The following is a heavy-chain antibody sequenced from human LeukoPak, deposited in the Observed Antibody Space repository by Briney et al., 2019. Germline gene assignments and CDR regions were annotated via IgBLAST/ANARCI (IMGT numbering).Heavy chain of an antibody. CDR2: IIVSGGST. CDR3: AKRGYLDY. D-gene: IGHD5-12*01. J-gene: IGHJ4*02. Sequence: SGRSLRLSCAASGFTFSSYAMSWVRQAPGKGLEWVSAIIVSGGSTYYADSVKGRFTISRDNSKNTLYLQMNSLRAEDTAVYYCAKRGYLDYWGQGTLVTVSS. V-gene: IGHV3-23*01. CDR1: GFTFSSYA.